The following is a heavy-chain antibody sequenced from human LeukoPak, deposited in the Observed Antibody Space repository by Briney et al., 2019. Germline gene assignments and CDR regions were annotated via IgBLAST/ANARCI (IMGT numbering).Heavy chain of an antibody. CDR3: ARGPPEDGSGSYYDY. CDR1: SGSISSGSYY. Sequence: SETLSLTCTVSSGSISSGSYYWSWIRQPAGKGLEWIGRIYTSGSTNYNPSLKSRVTISVDTSKNQFSLKLSSVTAADTAVYYCARGPPEDGSGSYYDYWGQGTLVTVSS. D-gene: IGHD3-10*01. CDR2: IYTSGST. V-gene: IGHV4-61*02. J-gene: IGHJ4*02.